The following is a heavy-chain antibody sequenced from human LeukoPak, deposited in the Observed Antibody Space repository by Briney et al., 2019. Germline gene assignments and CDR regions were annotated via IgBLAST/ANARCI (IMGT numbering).Heavy chain of an antibody. V-gene: IGHV3-21*01. CDR2: ISSSSSYI. J-gene: IGHJ3*02. D-gene: IGHD4-17*01. CDR3: ARDRWTVTTAAEAFDI. CDR1: GFTFSSYS. Sequence: KPGGSLRLSCAASGFTFSSYSMNWVRQAPGKGLEWVSSISSSSSYIYYADSVKGRFTISRDNAKNSLYLQMNSLRAEDTAVYYCARDRWTVTTAAEAFDIWGQGTMVTVSS.